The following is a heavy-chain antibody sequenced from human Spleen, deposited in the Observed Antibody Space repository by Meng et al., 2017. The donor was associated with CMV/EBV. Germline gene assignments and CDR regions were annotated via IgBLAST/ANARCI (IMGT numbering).Heavy chain of an antibody. CDR2: ISYSGST. Sequence: SETLSLTCTVSVGFISTSSHYWGWIRQPPGRGLEWIGSISYSGSTYYNPSLKRRFTISVDTSKNQFSLKLRAVTAADTAVYDCARPVPAAIGGAFNIWGQGTMVTVSS. D-gene: IGHD2-2*02. CDR3: ARPVPAAIGGAFNI. V-gene: IGHV4-39*01. J-gene: IGHJ3*02. CDR1: VGFISTSSHY.